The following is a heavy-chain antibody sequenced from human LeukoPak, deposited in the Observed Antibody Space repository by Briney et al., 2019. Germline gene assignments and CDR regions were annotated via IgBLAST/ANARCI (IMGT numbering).Heavy chain of an antibody. V-gene: IGHV3-11*04. CDR3: ARVAGDSRYNWNDGAFDI. CDR1: GFTFSDYY. CDR2: ISSSGSTI. D-gene: IGHD1-1*01. J-gene: IGHJ3*02. Sequence: GGSLRLSCAASGFTFSDYYMSWIRQAPGKGLEWVSYISSSGSTIYYADSVKGRFTISRDNAKNSLYLQMNSLRAEDTAVYYCARVAGDSRYNWNDGAFDIWGQGTMVTVSS.